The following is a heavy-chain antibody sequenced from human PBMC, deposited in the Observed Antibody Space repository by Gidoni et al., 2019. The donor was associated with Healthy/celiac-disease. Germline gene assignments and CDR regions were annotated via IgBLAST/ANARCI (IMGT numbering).Heavy chain of an antibody. Sequence: QVQLVASGGGLVKPGGSLRLSCAASGFTFSDYYLIWIRQAPGKGLEWVSYISSSSSYTNYADSVKGRFTISRDNAKNSLYLQMNSLRAEDTAVYYCATSLACGGDCYHSGRYGMDVWGQGTTVTVSS. J-gene: IGHJ6*02. D-gene: IGHD2-21*01. CDR1: GFTFSDYY. V-gene: IGHV3-11*06. CDR2: ISSSSSYT. CDR3: ATSLACGGDCYHSGRYGMDV.